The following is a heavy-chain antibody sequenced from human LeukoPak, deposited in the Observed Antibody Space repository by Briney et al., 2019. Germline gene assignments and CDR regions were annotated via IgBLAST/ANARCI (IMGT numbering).Heavy chain of an antibody. CDR2: IYYSGST. V-gene: IGHV4-39*07. D-gene: IGHD4-23*01. J-gene: IGHJ6*02. CDR3: ARDYGGNWDYYYGMDV. Sequence: PSETLSLTCTVSGGSISSSSSYWGWIRQPPGKGLELIGSIYYSGSTYYNPSLKSRVTISVDTSKNQFSLKLSSVTAADTAVYYCARDYGGNWDYYYGMDVWGQGTTVTVSS. CDR1: GGSISSSSSY.